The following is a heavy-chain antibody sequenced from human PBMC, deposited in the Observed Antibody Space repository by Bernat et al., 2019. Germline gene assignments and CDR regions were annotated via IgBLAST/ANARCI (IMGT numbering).Heavy chain of an antibody. V-gene: IGHV3-21*01. J-gene: IGHJ4*02. CDR3: ARIPGIAVGIRLLHPFDY. CDR1: GFTFSSYW. Sequence: EVQLVESGGGLVQPGGSLRLSCAASGFTFSSYWMSWVRQAPGKGLEWVSSISSSSSYIYYADSVKGRFTISRDNAKNSLYLQMNSLRAEDTAVYYCARIPGIAVGIRLLHPFDYWGQGTLVTVSS. CDR2: ISSSSSYI. D-gene: IGHD6-19*01.